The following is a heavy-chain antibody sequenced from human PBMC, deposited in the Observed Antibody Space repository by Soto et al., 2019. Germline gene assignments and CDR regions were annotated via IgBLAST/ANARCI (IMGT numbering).Heavy chain of an antibody. CDR2: INSDGSSA. J-gene: IGHJ6*02. CDR3: ARDRSYSLDV. CDR1: GSTFSNDW. V-gene: IGHV3-74*01. Sequence: GGSLRLSCAVSGSTFSNDWMHWVRQAPGKGLVWVSHINSDGSSANYADFVKGRFTIARDNAKNTVYLQMNSLRAEDTAVYYCARDRSYSLDVWGQGTTVTVSS.